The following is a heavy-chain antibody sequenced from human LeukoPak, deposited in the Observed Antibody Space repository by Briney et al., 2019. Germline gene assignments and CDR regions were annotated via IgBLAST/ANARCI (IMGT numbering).Heavy chain of an antibody. CDR2: INPNSGGT. V-gene: IGHV1-2*02. CDR3: ARDEAQSYSSGWYLDAFDI. Sequence: ASVKVSCKASGYTFTGYYMHWVRQAPGQGLEWMGWINPNSGGTNYAQKFQGRVTMTRDTSISTAYMELSRLRSDDTAVYYCARDEAQSYSSGWYLDAFDIWGQGTMVTVPS. D-gene: IGHD6-19*01. J-gene: IGHJ3*02. CDR1: GYTFTGYY.